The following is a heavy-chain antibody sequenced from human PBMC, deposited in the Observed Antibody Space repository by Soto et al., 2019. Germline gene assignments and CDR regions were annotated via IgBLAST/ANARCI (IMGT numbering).Heavy chain of an antibody. CDR3: ARHGSDSGWFFFDP. D-gene: IGHD6-19*01. J-gene: IGHJ5*02. CDR1: GGAIGGYY. CDR2: ASYSGST. V-gene: IGHV4-59*08. Sequence: SETRSLTCSLSGGAIGGYYWSWIRQPPGKALEWIGYASYSGSTDYHPSLYRRGSISIATSKNQFPPRMISVTAADTAVYYCARHGSDSGWFFFDPWGQGALVTVSS.